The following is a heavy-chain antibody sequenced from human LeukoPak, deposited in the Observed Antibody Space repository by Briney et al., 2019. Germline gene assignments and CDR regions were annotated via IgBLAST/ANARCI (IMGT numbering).Heavy chain of an antibody. CDR2: ISGPSRYI. Sequence: GGSLRLSCAASGFTFSSYTMHWVRQAPGKGLEWVSCISGPSRYIYYADSVKGRFTISRDNAKNSLYLQMNSLRAEDTAVYYCVRDLGYRGYTYDSWGKGTLVTVSS. CDR1: GFTFSSYT. J-gene: IGHJ4*02. CDR3: VRDLGYRGYTYDS. D-gene: IGHD1-1*01. V-gene: IGHV3-21*01.